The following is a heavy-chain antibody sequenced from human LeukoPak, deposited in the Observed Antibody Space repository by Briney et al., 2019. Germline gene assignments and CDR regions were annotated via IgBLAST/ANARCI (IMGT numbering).Heavy chain of an antibody. D-gene: IGHD3-10*01. J-gene: IGHJ4*02. CDR2: ISAYNGNT. Sequence: VASVKVSCKASGYTFTSYNMNWVRQAPGQGLEWMGWISAYNGNTNYAQNFQGRVTMTTDTSTSTAYMERRSLRSDDTAVYYCARDPRRYGSGTYYFDYWGQGTLVTVSS. V-gene: IGHV1-18*04. CDR1: GYTFTSYN. CDR3: ARDPRRYGSGTYYFDY.